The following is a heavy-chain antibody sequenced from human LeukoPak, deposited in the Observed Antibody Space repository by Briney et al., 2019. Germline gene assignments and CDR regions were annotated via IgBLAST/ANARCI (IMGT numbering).Heavy chain of an antibody. CDR1: GFTFRNYG. Sequence: GGSLRLSCAASGFTFRNYGRPWVRQGPDKGLEWMAFIFNDGHDKRYANSVKGRFTISSDNSKNTLYLQMNSLRTEDTAVYYCAKGPGYNPPGYYMDVWGRGTTVTVSS. D-gene: IGHD1-14*01. V-gene: IGHV3-30*02. CDR2: IFNDGHDK. CDR3: AKGPGYNPPGYYMDV. J-gene: IGHJ6*03.